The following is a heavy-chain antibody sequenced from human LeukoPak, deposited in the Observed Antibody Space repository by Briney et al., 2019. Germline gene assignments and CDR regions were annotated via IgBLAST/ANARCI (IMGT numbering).Heavy chain of an antibody. CDR3: ARWSYP. J-gene: IGHJ5*02. CDR1: GFTVSDNF. V-gene: IGHV3-53*01. D-gene: IGHD3-10*01. Sequence: GRSLRLSCAASGFTVSDNFMSWVRQIPGKGLEWVSVIYKNGGAFYADSVKGRFTIFRDSSKNTMYLQMNNLRAEDTAVYYCARWSYPWGQGTLVTVSS. CDR2: IYKNGGA.